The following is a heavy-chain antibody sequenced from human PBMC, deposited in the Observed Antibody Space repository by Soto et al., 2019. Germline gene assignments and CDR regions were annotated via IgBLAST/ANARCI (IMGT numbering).Heavy chain of an antibody. D-gene: IGHD6-19*01. CDR3: ARGTGSGWSTKYYYYYYMAV. J-gene: IGHJ6*03. V-gene: IGHV1-2*04. CDR1: GYTFTGYY. Sequence: ASVKVSCKASGYTFTGYYMHWVRQAPGQGLEWMGWINPNSGGTNYAPKFQGWVTMTRDTSISTAYMELSRLRSDDTAVYYCARGTGSGWSTKYYYYYYMAVWGKGTTVTVSS. CDR2: INPNSGGT.